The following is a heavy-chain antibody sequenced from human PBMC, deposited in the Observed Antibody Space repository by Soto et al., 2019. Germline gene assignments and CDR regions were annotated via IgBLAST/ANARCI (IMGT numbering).Heavy chain of an antibody. V-gene: IGHV3-23*01. J-gene: IGHJ4*02. CDR1: GFTFSSYA. Sequence: GGSLRLSCAASGFTFSSYAMSWVRQAPGKGLEWVSVITLSGGSVYYADSVKGRFTVSRDNSQNTLYLQMNSLRAEDTAVYYCAKFGDYYYSLFDYWGQGTPVTVSS. CDR3: AKFGDYYYSLFDY. CDR2: ITLSGGSV. D-gene: IGHD3-22*01.